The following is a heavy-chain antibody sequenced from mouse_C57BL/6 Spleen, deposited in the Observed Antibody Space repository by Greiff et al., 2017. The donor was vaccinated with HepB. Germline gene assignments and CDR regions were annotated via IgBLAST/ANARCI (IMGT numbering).Heavy chain of an antibody. CDR1: GYTFTDYN. CDR2: INPNNGGT. V-gene: IGHV1-18*01. J-gene: IGHJ4*01. D-gene: IGHD1-1*01. Sequence: EVQLQQSGPELVKPGASVKIPCKASGYTFTDYNMDWVKQSHGKSLEWIGDINPNNGGTIYNQKFKGKATLTGDKSSSTADMELRSLTSEDTAVYDCARKWDYYGSSYYYAMDYWGQGTSVTVSS. CDR3: ARKWDYYGSSYYYAMDY.